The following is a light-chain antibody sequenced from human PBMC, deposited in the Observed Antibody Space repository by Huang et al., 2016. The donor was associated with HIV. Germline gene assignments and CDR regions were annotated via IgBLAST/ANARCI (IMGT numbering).Light chain of an antibody. CDR1: QSVSSTF. V-gene: IGKV3-20*01. J-gene: IGKJ1*01. Sequence: EIVLTQSPGTLSLSPGERATLSCRASQSVSSTFLAWYQQKPGQAPRLLIYDASSRATGIPDRFSGSGSGTDFTRTISRLKPEDFAVYYCQQYSTSPPRTFGQGTRVELK. CDR2: DAS. CDR3: QQYSTSPPRT.